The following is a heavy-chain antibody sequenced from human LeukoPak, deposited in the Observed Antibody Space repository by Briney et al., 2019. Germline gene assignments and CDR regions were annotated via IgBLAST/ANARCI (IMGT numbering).Heavy chain of an antibody. Sequence: SETLSLTCTVSGGSISSYYWSWIRQPPGKGLEWIGYIYYSGSTNYNPSLKSRVTISVDTSKNQFSLKLSSVTAADTVVYYCAREETGKTGGSYFDYWGQGTLVTVSS. V-gene: IGHV4-59*01. CDR1: GGSISSYY. D-gene: IGHD2-8*02. CDR2: IYYSGST. CDR3: AREETGKTGGSYFDY. J-gene: IGHJ4*02.